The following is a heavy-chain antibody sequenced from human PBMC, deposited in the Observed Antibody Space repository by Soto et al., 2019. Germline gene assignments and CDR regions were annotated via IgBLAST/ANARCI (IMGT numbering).Heavy chain of an antibody. CDR2: IYYSGST. D-gene: IGHD2-2*01. CDR3: ARTRVMYQLRYFDY. CDR1: GGSISSGGYY. J-gene: IGHJ4*02. V-gene: IGHV4-31*03. Sequence: SETLSLTCTVSGGSISSGGYYWSWIRQHPGKGLEWIGYIYYSGSTYYNPSLKSRVTISVDTSKNQFSLKLSSVTAADTAVYYCARTRVMYQLRYFDYWGQGTLVTVSS.